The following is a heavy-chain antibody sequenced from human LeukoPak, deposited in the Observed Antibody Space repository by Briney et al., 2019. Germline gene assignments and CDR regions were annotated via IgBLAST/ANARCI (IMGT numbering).Heavy chain of an antibody. J-gene: IGHJ4*02. CDR1: GYTFTSYG. CDR2: ISAYNGNT. CDR3: ARDRIEKVLRYFDWSTPFDY. V-gene: IGHV1-18*01. Sequence: ASVKVSCKASGYTFTSYGISWVRQAPGQGLEWMGWISAYNGNTNYAQKPQGRVTMATDTSTSTAYMELRSLRSDDTAVYYCARDRIEKVLRYFDWSTPFDYWGQGTLVTVSS. D-gene: IGHD3-9*01.